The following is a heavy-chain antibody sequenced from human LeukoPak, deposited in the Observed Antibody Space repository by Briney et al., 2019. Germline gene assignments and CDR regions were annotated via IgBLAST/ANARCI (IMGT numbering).Heavy chain of an antibody. D-gene: IGHD3-3*01. J-gene: IGHJ6*02. CDR1: GGSISSYY. CDR2: IYYSGST. CDR3: ARAGHYDFWSGYLPDGMDV. Sequence: PSETLSLPCTVSGGSISSYYWSWIRQPPGKGLEWIGYIYYSGSTNYNPPLKSRVTISVDTSKTQFSLKLSSVTAADTAVYYCARAGHYDFWSGYLPDGMDVWGQGTTVTVSS. V-gene: IGHV4-59*01.